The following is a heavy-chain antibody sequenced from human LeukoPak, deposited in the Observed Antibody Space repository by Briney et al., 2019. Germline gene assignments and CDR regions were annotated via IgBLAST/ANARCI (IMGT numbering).Heavy chain of an antibody. D-gene: IGHD2-8*01. Sequence: PGGSLRLSCAASGFTFSSYSMNWVRQAPGKGLEWVSSISSSSYIYYADSVKGRFTISRDNAKNSLYLQMNSLRAEDTAVYYCARDPGFLVYAIPDYFDYWGQGTLVTVSS. J-gene: IGHJ4*02. CDR3: ARDPGFLVYAIPDYFDY. CDR1: GFTFSSYS. CDR2: ISSSSYI. V-gene: IGHV3-21*01.